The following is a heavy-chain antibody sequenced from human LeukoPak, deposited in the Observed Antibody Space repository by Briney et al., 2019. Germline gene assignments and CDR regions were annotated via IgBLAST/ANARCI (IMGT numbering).Heavy chain of an antibody. Sequence: PETLSPTCTVYGASTSTYYWSWIRQPPGKGREWNEYIYYSGSTNYNPSLKSRVTITVETSKNQSSLNLSSVTAADTAVYYCARETPAAAVIDAFDI. V-gene: IGHV4-59*01. CDR2: IYYSGST. D-gene: IGHD6-13*01. CDR1: GASTSTYY. CDR3: ARETPAAAVIDAFDI. J-gene: IGHJ3*02.